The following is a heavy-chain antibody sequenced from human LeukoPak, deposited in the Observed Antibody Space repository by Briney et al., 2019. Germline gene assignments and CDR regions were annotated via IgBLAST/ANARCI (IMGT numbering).Heavy chain of an antibody. D-gene: IGHD3-10*01. CDR1: GFTFSSYA. CDR3: AKGNKGGMIVPGERPKYFQH. V-gene: IGHV3-23*01. J-gene: IGHJ1*01. CDR2: ISGSGGRT. Sequence: GGSLRLSCAASGFTFSSYAMSWVRQAPGKGLEWVSGISGSGGRTYYPDSVKGRFTISRDNSKSTLYLQMNSLRAEDTAVYYCAKGNKGGMIVPGERPKYFQHWGQGTLVTVSS.